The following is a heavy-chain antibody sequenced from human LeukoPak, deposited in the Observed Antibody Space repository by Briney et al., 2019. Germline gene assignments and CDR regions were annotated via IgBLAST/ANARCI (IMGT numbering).Heavy chain of an antibody. CDR2: IRSKAYGGTT. V-gene: IGHV3-49*04. CDR1: GFTFGDYA. CDR3: TRDTPYSSGLQVNDY. J-gene: IGHJ4*02. D-gene: IGHD6-19*01. Sequence: PGGSLRLSCTASGFTFGDYAMSWVRQAPGKGLEWVGFIRSKAYGGTTEYAASVKGRFTISRDDSKSIAYLQMNSLKTEDTAVYYCTRDTPYSSGLQVNDYWGQGTLVTVSS.